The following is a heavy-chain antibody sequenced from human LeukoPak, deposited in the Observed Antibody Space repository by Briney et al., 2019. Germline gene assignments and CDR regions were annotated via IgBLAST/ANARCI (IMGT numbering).Heavy chain of an antibody. CDR2: IYYSGST. CDR1: GGSISSSSYY. Sequence: SETLSLTCTVSGGSISSSSYYWGWIRQPPGKGPEWIGSIYYSGSTYYNPSLKSRVTISVDTSKNQFSLKLSSVTAADTAVYYCASPYSSSWFEYFQHWGQGTLVTVSS. D-gene: IGHD6-13*01. CDR3: ASPYSSSWFEYFQH. V-gene: IGHV4-39*01. J-gene: IGHJ1*01.